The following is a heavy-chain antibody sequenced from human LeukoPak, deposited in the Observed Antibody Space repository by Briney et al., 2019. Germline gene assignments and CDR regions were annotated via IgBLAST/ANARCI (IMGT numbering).Heavy chain of an antibody. D-gene: IGHD1-26*01. V-gene: IGHV3-11*04. J-gene: IGHJ3*01. Sequence: GGSLRLSCAASGFTFSGYSMSWIRQAPGKGLEWVSYMDASGTTVLYADSVKGRFTISRDNAKNSLSLQMNSLRADDTALYYCARDGTFDFWGQGTMVTVSS. CDR2: MDASGTTV. CDR1: GFTFSGYS. CDR3: ARDGTFDF.